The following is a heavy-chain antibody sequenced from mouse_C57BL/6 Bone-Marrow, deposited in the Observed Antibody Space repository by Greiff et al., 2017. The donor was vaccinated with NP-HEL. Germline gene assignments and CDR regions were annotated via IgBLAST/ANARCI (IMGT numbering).Heavy chain of an antibody. CDR2: IDPNSGGT. CDR1: GYTFTSYW. Sequence: VQLQQSGAELVKPGASVKLSCKASGYTFTSYWMHWVKQRPGRGLEWIGRIDPNSGGTKYNEKFKSKATLTVDKPSSTAYMQLSSLTSEDAAVYYCARRGKKKDGYAMDYWGQGTSVTVSS. V-gene: IGHV1-72*01. CDR3: ARRGKKKDGYAMDY. J-gene: IGHJ4*01. D-gene: IGHD2-3*01.